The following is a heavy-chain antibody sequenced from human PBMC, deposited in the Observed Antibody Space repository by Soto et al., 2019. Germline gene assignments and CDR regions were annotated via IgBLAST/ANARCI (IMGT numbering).Heavy chain of an antibody. D-gene: IGHD1-26*01. CDR2: IKQDGSEK. J-gene: IGHJ4*02. Sequence: EVQLVESGGNLVQPGGSLRLSCAASGFAFSGFWMTWVRQAPGQGLEWVANIKQDGSEKNYLDSVKGRFTISRDNAKNSLYLQMNSLLVEDTAVYYCTRGGGWESDYWGQGTLVTVSS. V-gene: IGHV3-7*05. CDR3: TRGGGWESDY. CDR1: GFAFSGFW.